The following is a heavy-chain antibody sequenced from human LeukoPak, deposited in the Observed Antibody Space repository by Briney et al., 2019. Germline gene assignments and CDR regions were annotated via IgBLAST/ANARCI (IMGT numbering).Heavy chain of an antibody. CDR1: GYTFTGYY. J-gene: IGHJ6*03. V-gene: IGHV1-2*02. CDR2: INPNSGGT. CDR3: ARSDYYYYYMDV. Sequence: ASVKVSCKASGYTFTGYYMHWVRQAPGQGLEWMGWINPNSGGTNYAQKFQGRVTMTRDTSISTAYMELSRLRSDDTAVYYCARSDYYYYYMDVWGKGTTVTVSS.